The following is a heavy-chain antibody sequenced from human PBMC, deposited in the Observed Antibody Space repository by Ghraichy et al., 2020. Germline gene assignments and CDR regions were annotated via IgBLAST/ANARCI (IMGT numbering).Heavy chain of an antibody. V-gene: IGHV3-73*01. J-gene: IGHJ5*02. D-gene: IGHD2-2*01. CDR2: IRNKANSYAT. CDR1: GFTFSGSA. CDR3: TRCSSSTCPLDP. Sequence: GGSLRLSCAASGFTFSGSAMHWVRQASGKGLEWVGRIRNKANSYATAYAASVRGRFVISREDSKNTAYLRMDSLKTEEPALYYCTRCSSSTCPLDPWGQGTLVTVSS.